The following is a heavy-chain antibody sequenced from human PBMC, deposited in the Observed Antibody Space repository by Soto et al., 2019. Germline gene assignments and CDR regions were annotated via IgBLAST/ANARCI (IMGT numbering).Heavy chain of an antibody. D-gene: IGHD3-22*01. CDR2: IFHGGST. CDR1: GGSFSGYF. J-gene: IGHJ4*02. CDR3: ARPHYDSNTFYYSFVY. V-gene: IGHV4-34*12. Sequence: PSETLSLTCAVYGGSFSGYFWSWIRQPPGKGLEWIGEIFHGGSTNYSPSLKSRVTISVDTSKNQFSLELSSVTAADTAVYYCARPHYDSNTFYYSFVYRGQATFLTVST.